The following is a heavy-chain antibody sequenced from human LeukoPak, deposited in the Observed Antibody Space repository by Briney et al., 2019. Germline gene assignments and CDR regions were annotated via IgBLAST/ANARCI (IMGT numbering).Heavy chain of an antibody. CDR3: AKDSCSSTSCYEDF. CDR2: ISYDGSNK. Sequence: GGSLRLSCAASAFTFSNYGMHWVRQAPGKGLEWVAVISYDGSNKYYSDSVKGRFTISRDNSKNTLYLQMNSLRAEDTGVYYCAKDSCSSTSCYEDFWGQGTLVTVSS. CDR1: AFTFSNYG. D-gene: IGHD2-2*01. V-gene: IGHV3-30*18. J-gene: IGHJ4*02.